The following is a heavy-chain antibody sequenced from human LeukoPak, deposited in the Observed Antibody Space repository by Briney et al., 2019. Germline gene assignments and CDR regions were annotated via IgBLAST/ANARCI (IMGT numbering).Heavy chain of an antibody. CDR2: IYYSGST. V-gene: IGHV4-30-4*01. CDR1: GGSISRGDYY. Sequence: SETLSLTCAVSGGSISRGDYYWSWIRQPPGRGLEWIGYIYYSGSTYYNPSLKSRVTISVDTSKNQFSLKLSSVTAADTAVYYCARVGGYCTGGSCYRYFDYWGQGTLVTVSS. D-gene: IGHD2-15*01. CDR3: ARVGGYCTGGSCYRYFDY. J-gene: IGHJ4*02.